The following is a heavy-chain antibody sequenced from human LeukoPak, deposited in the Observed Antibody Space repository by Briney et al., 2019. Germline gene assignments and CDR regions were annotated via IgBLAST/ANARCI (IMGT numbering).Heavy chain of an antibody. V-gene: IGHV1-69*05. CDR3: ARGSTRVLRFLEWLDAFDI. Sequence: ASVKVSCTASGGTFSSYAISWVRQAPGQGLEWMGGIIPIFGTANYAQKFQGRVTITTDESTSTAYMELSSLRSEDTAVYYCARGSTRVLRFLEWLDAFDIWGQGTMVTVSS. D-gene: IGHD3-3*01. CDR2: IIPIFGTA. J-gene: IGHJ3*02. CDR1: GGTFSSYA.